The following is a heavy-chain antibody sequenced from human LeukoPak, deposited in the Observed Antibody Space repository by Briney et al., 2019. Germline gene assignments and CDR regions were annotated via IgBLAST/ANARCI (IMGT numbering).Heavy chain of an antibody. V-gene: IGHV3-23*01. CDR1: GFPFSSYG. Sequence: GGSLRLSCAASGFPFSSYGMSWVRQAPGKGLEWVSAISGSGGSTYYADSVKGRFTISRDNSKNTLYLQMNSLRAEDTAVYYCAKDSSSSRFSYFDYWGQGTLVTVSS. J-gene: IGHJ4*02. CDR2: ISGSGGST. CDR3: AKDSSSSRFSYFDY. D-gene: IGHD6-13*01.